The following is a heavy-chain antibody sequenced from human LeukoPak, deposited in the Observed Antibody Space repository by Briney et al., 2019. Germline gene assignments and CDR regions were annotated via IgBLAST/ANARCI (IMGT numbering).Heavy chain of an antibody. CDR1: GFIFSTYS. CDR2: ISTSSSYI. J-gene: IGHJ3*02. V-gene: IGHV3-21*01. CDR3: ARSFSTYSYDASHWRGAFDI. D-gene: IGHD3-22*01. Sequence: GGSLRLSCAASGFIFSTYSMNWVRQAPGKGLEWVSSISTSSSYIYYADSVKGRFTISRDNANDSLYLQMNSLRAEDTAVYYCARSFSTYSYDASHWRGAFDIWDHGTMVTVSS.